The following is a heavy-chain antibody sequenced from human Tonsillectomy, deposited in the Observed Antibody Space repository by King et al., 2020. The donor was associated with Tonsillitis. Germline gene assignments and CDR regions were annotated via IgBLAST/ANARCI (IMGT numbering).Heavy chain of an antibody. CDR1: GGSISNSNYY. V-gene: IGHV4-39*01. D-gene: IGHD1-26*01. J-gene: IGHJ2*01. CDR2: IYYSGST. CDR3: ARHLEGATAYWYFDL. Sequence: QLQESGPGLVKPSETLSLTCTVSGGSISNSNYYWGWIRQPPGKGLEWIGSIYYSGSTYYNPSLKSRVTISVDTSKKQFSLKLSSVTAADTAVYFCARHLEGATAYWYFDLWGRGTLVTVSS.